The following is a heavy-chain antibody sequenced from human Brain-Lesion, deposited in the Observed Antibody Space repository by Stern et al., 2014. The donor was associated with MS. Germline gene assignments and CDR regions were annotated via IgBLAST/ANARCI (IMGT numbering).Heavy chain of an antibody. D-gene: IGHD3-3*01. V-gene: IGHV1-2*02. CDR2: INPNTGGP. Sequence: QLEESGAEVKKPGASVKVSCKTSGYIFTGYYIHWVRQAPGQGLEWMAWINPNTGGPKYAQKFQGRVTMSRDTSISTAYVELSSLTSDDTAVYYCARDQRGITIFGVVTDYYYLGMDVWGQGTTVTVSS. CDR1: GYIFTGYY. CDR3: ARDQRGITIFGVVTDYYYLGMDV. J-gene: IGHJ6*02.